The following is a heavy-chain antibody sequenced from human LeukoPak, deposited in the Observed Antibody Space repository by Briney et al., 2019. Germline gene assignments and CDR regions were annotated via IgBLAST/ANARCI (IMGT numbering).Heavy chain of an antibody. V-gene: IGHV4-59*01. D-gene: IGHD1-14*01. Sequence: SETLSLTCTVSGGSISSYWWTWIRQSPGKALEWIGYIYYSGRTSYNPSLKSRVTMSVDTSKNQFSLQLSSVTAADTAVYYCARDGNPWNLDVWGRGTLVTVSS. CDR3: ARDGNPWNLDV. J-gene: IGHJ2*01. CDR1: GGSISSYW. CDR2: IYYSGRT.